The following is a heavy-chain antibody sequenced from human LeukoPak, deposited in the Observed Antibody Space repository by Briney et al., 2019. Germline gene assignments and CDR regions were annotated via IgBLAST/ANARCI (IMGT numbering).Heavy chain of an antibody. CDR1: GGSFSGYY. J-gene: IGHJ4*02. Sequence: SETLSLTCAVYGGSFSGYYWSWIRQPPGKGLEWIGEINHSGSTNYNPSLKSRVTISEDTSKNQFSLKLSSVTAADTAVYYCARGYVLATYYFDYWGQGTLVTVSS. CDR3: ARGYVLATYYFDY. D-gene: IGHD3-3*02. CDR2: INHSGST. V-gene: IGHV4-34*01.